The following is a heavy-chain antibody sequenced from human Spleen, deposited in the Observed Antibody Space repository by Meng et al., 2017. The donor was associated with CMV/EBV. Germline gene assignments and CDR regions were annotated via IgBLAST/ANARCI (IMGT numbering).Heavy chain of an antibody. D-gene: IGHD6-13*01. J-gene: IGHJ6*02. Sequence: ASVKVSCKASGYTFTGHYIHWVRQAPGQGLEWMGWINPNSGGTNYAQKFQGRVTMTRDTSISTAYMDLSRLRSDDTAVFYCARGDAGSNYYGMDVWGQGTTVTVSS. CDR2: INPNSGGT. CDR1: GYTFTGHY. V-gene: IGHV1-2*02. CDR3: ARGDAGSNYYGMDV.